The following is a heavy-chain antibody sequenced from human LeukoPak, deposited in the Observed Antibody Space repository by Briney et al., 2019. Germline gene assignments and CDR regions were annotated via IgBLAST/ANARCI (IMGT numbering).Heavy chain of an antibody. V-gene: IGHV4-34*01. CDR3: ARGLFSTTVAHFDY. Sequence: SETLSLTCAVYGGSLSGYYWSWIRQLPGKGLEWIGEINHSGSTNYNPSLKSRVTISVDTSKNQFSLKLSSVTAADTAVYYCARGLFSTTVAHFDYWGQGTLVTVSS. D-gene: IGHD4-11*01. CDR1: GGSLSGYY. CDR2: INHSGST. J-gene: IGHJ4*02.